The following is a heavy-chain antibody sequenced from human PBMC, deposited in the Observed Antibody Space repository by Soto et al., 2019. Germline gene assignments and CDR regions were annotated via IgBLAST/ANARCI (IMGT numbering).Heavy chain of an antibody. CDR2: INHSGST. V-gene: IGHV4-34*01. D-gene: IGHD3-9*01. Sequence: SETLSLTCAVYGGSFSGYYWSWIRQPPGKGLEWIGEINHSGSTNYNPSLKSRVTISVDTSKNQFSLKLSSVTAADTAVYYCARGRIRSYYDILTGYTHHYFDDWGQGTLVTVSS. J-gene: IGHJ4*02. CDR1: GGSFSGYY. CDR3: ARGRIRSYYDILTGYTHHYFDD.